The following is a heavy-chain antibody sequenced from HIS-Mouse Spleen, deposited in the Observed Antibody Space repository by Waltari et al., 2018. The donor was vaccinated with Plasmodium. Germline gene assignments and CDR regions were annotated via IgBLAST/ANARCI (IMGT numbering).Heavy chain of an antibody. D-gene: IGHD6-13*01. CDR3: ARRVSYSSSWYDY. V-gene: IGHV3-11*01. Sequence: QVQLVESGGGLVKPGGSLRLSWAAAGFPFSDYYMSWIRQAPGKGLEWVSYISSSGSTIYYADSVKGRFTISRDNAKNSLYLQMNSLRAEDTAVYYCARRVSYSSSWYDYWGQGTLVTVSS. CDR1: GFPFSDYY. CDR2: ISSSGSTI. J-gene: IGHJ4*02.